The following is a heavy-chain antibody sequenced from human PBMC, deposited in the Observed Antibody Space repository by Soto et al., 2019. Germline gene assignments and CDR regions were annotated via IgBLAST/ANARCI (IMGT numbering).Heavy chain of an antibody. CDR1: GGSISSGENF. J-gene: IGHJ4*02. D-gene: IGHD1-26*01. Sequence: RSLTCTVSGGSISSGENFWNWIRQSPGKGLEWIGYIHHSGSTYYNPSLKSRLTISVDTSKNQISLKLNSVTAADTAVYYCARDTGTYPYYFDYWGQGTLVTVSS. CDR3: ARDTGTYPYYFDY. CDR2: IHHSGST. V-gene: IGHV4-30-4*01.